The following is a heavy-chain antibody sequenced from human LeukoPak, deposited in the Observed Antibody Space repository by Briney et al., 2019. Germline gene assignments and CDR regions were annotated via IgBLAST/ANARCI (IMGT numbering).Heavy chain of an antibody. CDR1: GGSISSRSHY. J-gene: IGHJ6*02. CDR2: IYYSGST. D-gene: IGHD2-15*01. CDR3: ARHRSYCSGGSCYHYYYGMDV. Sequence: SETLSLTCTVSGGSISSRSHYWCWIRQPPGKGLEWLGSIYYSGSTYYNPSLKSRVTISVDTSKNQFSLKLSSVTAADTAVYYCARHRSYCSGGSCYHYYYGMDVWGQGTTVTVSS. V-gene: IGHV4-39*01.